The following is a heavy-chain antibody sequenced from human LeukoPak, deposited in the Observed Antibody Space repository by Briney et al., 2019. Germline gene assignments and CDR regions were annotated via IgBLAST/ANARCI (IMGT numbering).Heavy chain of an antibody. CDR1: GLTVSGCS. Sequence: GGSLRLSCVASGLTVSGCSMQWVRQASGKGPEWIGRIRSKDYTYATAYAASVTGRFTISRDDSKNTAYLQMNSLKTEDTAVYFCTTSPHLGGYNFDYFDHWGQGILVTVSS. J-gene: IGHJ4*02. CDR2: IRSKDYTYAT. D-gene: IGHD3-22*01. CDR3: TTSPHLGGYNFDYFDH. V-gene: IGHV3-73*01.